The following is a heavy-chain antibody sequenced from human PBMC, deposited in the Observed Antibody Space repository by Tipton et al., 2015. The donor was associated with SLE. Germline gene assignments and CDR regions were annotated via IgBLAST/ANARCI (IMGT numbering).Heavy chain of an antibody. CDR2: IYYGRST. J-gene: IGHJ5*01. Sequence: TLSLTCTVSGGSISSYYWGWIRQPPGKGLEWIGSIYYGRSTYYNPSLESRVTMSIDTSKNQFSLKMRSVTAADTAVYYCARILSDYITPGVRYNWFDSWGQGTLVTVSS. V-gene: IGHV4-39*07. CDR3: ARILSDYITPGVRYNWFDS. CDR1: GGSISSYY. D-gene: IGHD3-16*01.